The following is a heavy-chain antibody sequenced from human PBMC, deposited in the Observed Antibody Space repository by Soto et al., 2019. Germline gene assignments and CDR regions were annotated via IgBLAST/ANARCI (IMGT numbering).Heavy chain of an antibody. CDR3: ARELSITMVRGVKHRRYGMDV. V-gene: IGHV3-21*01. CDR2: ISSSSSYI. CDR1: GFTFSSYS. D-gene: IGHD3-10*01. Sequence: EVQLVESGGGLVKPGGSLRLSCAASGFTFSSYSMNWVRQAPGKGLEWVSSISSSSSYIYYADSVKGRFTISRDNAKNSLYLQMNSLRAVDTAVYYCARELSITMVRGVKHRRYGMDVWGQGTTVTVSS. J-gene: IGHJ6*02.